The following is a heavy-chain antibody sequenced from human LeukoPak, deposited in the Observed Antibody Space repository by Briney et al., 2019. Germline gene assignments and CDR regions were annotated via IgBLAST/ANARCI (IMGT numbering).Heavy chain of an antibody. J-gene: IGHJ5*02. V-gene: IGHV1-3*01. CDR1: GYTFTSYA. Sequence: GASVTVSCKASGYTFTSYAMHWVRQAPGQRLEWMGWINAGNGNTKYSQKFQGRVTITRDTSASTAYMELSSLRSEDTAVYYCASRRYYYDSSGYYNWFDPWGQGTLVTVSS. D-gene: IGHD3-22*01. CDR2: INAGNGNT. CDR3: ASRRYYYDSSGYYNWFDP.